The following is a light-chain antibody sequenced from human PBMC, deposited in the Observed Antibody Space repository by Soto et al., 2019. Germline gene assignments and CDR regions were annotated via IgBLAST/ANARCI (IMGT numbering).Light chain of an antibody. Sequence: QSVLTQPASVSGSPGQSITISCTGTSTDVGRYNYVSWYQQHPGKAPKLMVYDGSNRPSWVSNRFSGSKSGITASLTISGLQAEDEADYYCTSYTSDSTYVFGTGTKVTVL. CDR1: STDVGRYNY. CDR2: DGS. J-gene: IGLJ1*01. V-gene: IGLV2-14*01. CDR3: TSYTSDSTYV.